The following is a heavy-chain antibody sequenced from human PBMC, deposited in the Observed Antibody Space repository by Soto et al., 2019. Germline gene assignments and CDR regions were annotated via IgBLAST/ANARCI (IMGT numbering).Heavy chain of an antibody. V-gene: IGHV4-4*07. CDR1: CGSIISYY. J-gene: IGHJ5*02. D-gene: IGHD3-3*01. CDR3: ARGRTTIFGVVPNNWFDP. CDR2: IYTSGST. Sequence: PSETLSLTCTFSCGSIISYYWSWIRQPAGKGLEWIGRIYTSGSTNYNPSLKSRVTMSVDTSKNQFSLKLSSVTAADTAVYYCARGRTTIFGVVPNNWFDPWGQGTLVTVSS.